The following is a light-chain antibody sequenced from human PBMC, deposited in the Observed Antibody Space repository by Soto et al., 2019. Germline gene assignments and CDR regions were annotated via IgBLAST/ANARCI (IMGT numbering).Light chain of an antibody. CDR2: RAS. CDR1: QSVRNN. CDR3: QQYGASTFT. Sequence: ILLAKSPGTLSFSPGERATLSCRASQSVRNNFAWYQQKPGQAPKLLIYRASIRATGIPDRFTGSGSGTDFTLTISRLEPEDFAVYYCQQYGASTFTFGPGTKLDIK. V-gene: IGKV3-20*01. J-gene: IGKJ3*01.